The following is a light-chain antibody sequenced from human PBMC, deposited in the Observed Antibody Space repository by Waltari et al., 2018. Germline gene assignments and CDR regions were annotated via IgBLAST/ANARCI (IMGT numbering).Light chain of an antibody. V-gene: IGLV2-23*02. J-gene: IGLJ3*02. CDR2: EVT. CDR3: CSYAGSSTV. CDR1: SSDVGTYDL. Sequence: QSALTQPASVSGSPGQSITISCTGASSDVGTYDLVSWYQQHPGKAPKLMIYEVTKRPIGVSNRFSASKSGNTASLTISGLQTEDEADYYCCSYAGSSTVFGGGTKLTVL.